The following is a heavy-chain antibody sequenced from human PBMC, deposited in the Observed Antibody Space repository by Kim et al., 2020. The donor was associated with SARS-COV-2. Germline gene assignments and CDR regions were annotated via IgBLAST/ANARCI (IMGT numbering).Heavy chain of an antibody. J-gene: IGHJ3*02. CDR3: ARWLGELWGSAFDI. Sequence: SPSFQGQVTISADKSISTAYRQWSSLKASDTAMYYCARWLGELWGSAFDIWGQGTMVTVSS. D-gene: IGHD3-10*01. V-gene: IGHV5-51*01.